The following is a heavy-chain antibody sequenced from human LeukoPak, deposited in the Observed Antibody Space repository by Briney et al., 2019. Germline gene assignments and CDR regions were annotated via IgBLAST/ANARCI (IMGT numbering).Heavy chain of an antibody. J-gene: IGHJ6*03. CDR3: ARHTESGGNYYYYMDV. V-gene: IGHV5-51*01. CDR1: GYSFTNYW. CDR2: IYPGDSDT. D-gene: IGHD3-10*01. Sequence: GESLKISCKGSGYSFTNYWIGWVRQVPGKGLEWMGIIYPGDSDTRYSPSFQGQVTISADKSISTAYLQWSSLKASDTAMYYCARHTESGGNYYYYMDVWGKGTTVTVSS.